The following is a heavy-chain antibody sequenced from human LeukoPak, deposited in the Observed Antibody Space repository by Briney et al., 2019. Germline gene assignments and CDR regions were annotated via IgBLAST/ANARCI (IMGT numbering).Heavy chain of an antibody. V-gene: IGHV3-21*01. CDR2: ISSSSIYI. J-gene: IGHJ4*02. CDR3: ARGKAIAAARYYFDY. D-gene: IGHD6-13*01. Sequence: GGSLRLSCAASGFTFSNYRMNWVRQAPGKGLEWVSSISSSSIYIYYADSLKGRFTISRDNAKNSLYLQMNSLRAEDTAVYYCARGKAIAAARYYFDYWGQGTLVTVSS. CDR1: GFTFSNYR.